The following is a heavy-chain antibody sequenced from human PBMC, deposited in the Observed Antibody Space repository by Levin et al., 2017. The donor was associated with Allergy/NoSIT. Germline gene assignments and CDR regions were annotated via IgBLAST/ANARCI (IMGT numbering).Heavy chain of an antibody. D-gene: IGHD1-1*01. CDR1: GASISGYY. Sequence: KPSETLSLTCTVSGASISGYYWAWIRQSPGKRLEWIGNFYYSGSPNYNPSLKSRVTISVDTSKNQFYLRLTSVTAADTAVYFCSRDLGGNDVEDNWFDPWGQGTLVTVSS. V-gene: IGHV4-59*01. CDR2: FYYSGSP. CDR3: SRDLGGNDVEDNWFDP. J-gene: IGHJ5*02.